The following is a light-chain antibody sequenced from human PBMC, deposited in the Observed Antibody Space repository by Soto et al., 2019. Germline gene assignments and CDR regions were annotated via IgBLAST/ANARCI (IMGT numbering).Light chain of an antibody. Sequence: EIVLTQSPGTLSLSPGERATLSCRASQSVSSSYLAWYQQKPGQAPRLLIYGASSRATGIPDRFSGCGSGTDFTLTISRLEPEDFAVYYCQQYDSSPTLGQGTKVEIK. CDR2: GAS. CDR3: QQYDSSPT. J-gene: IGKJ1*01. CDR1: QSVSSSY. V-gene: IGKV3-20*01.